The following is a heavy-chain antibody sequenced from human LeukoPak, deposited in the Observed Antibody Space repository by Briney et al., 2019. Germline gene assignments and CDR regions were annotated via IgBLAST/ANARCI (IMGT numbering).Heavy chain of an antibody. V-gene: IGHV3-49*04. D-gene: IGHD3-22*01. CDR1: GFTFGDYG. Sequence: PGRSLRLSCTASGFTFGDYGMSWVRQAPGEGLEWVGFIRSKPYGGTTEYAASVKGRFTISRDDSVSIAYLQMNSLKTEDTAVYYCTRGDYYDSSGYYLLFDYWGQGTLVTVSS. J-gene: IGHJ4*02. CDR3: TRGDYYDSSGYYLLFDY. CDR2: IRSKPYGGTT.